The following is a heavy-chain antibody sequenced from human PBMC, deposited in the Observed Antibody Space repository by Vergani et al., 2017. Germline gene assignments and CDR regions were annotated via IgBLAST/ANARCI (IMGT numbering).Heavy chain of an antibody. CDR2: ISGSGGST. CDR1: GFTFSSYA. CDR3: ARDNLDILTGYYDAFDI. V-gene: IGHV3-23*01. D-gene: IGHD3-9*01. Sequence: EVQLLESGGGLVQPGGSLRLSCAASGFTFSSYAMSWVRQAPGKGLEWVSAISGSGGSTYYADSVKGRFTISRDNSKNTLYLQMNSLRAEDTAVYYCARDNLDILTGYYDAFDIWGQGTMVTVSS. J-gene: IGHJ3*02.